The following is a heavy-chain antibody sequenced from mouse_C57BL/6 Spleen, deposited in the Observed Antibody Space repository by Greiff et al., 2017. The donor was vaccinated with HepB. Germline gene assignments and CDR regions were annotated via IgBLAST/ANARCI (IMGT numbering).Heavy chain of an antibody. CDR1: GFTFSSYA. CDR3: AREYLPGGYAMDY. V-gene: IGHV5-4*01. D-gene: IGHD5-1*01. CDR2: ISDGGSYT. J-gene: IGHJ4*01. Sequence: EVMLVESGGGLVKPGGSLKLSCAASGFTFSSYAMSWVRQTPEKRLEWVATISDGGSYTYYPDNVKGRFTISRDNAKNNLYLQMSHLKSEEPAMYYCAREYLPGGYAMDYWGQGTSVTVSS.